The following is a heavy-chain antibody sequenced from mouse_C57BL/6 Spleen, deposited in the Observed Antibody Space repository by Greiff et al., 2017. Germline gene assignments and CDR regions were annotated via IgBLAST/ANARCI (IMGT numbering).Heavy chain of an antibody. D-gene: IGHD1-1*01. Sequence: QVQLKESGPGLVAPSQSLSITCTFSGFSLTSSAISWVRQPPGTGLEWLGVIWTGGGTDYNSALNSRLSISKDNSRSQVFLKMNSLQTEDTARYYCARRGDSSSYWYFDVWGTGTTVTVSS. J-gene: IGHJ1*03. V-gene: IGHV2-9-1*01. CDR1: GFSLTSSA. CDR2: IWTGGGT. CDR3: ARRGDSSSYWYFDV.